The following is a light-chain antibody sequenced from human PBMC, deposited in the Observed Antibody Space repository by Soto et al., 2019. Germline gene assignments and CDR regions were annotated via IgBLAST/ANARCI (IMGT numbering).Light chain of an antibody. CDR2: DVS. J-gene: IGLJ1*01. Sequence: QSVLTQPRSVSGSPGQSVTISCTGTSSDVGGYNYVSWYQQHPGKAPKLMIYDVSKRPSGVPDRFSGSKSGNTASLTNSGLQAEDEADYYCCSYAGSYTFYVFGTGTKVTVL. CDR3: CSYAGSYTFYV. CDR1: SSDVGGYNY. V-gene: IGLV2-11*01.